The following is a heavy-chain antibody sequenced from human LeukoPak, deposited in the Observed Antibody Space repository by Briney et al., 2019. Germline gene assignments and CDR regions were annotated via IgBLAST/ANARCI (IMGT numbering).Heavy chain of an antibody. V-gene: IGHV3-30*02. D-gene: IGHD5-24*01. CDR1: GFTFSSYG. Sequence: GGSLRLSCAASGFTFSSYGMHWVRQAPGKGLEWVAFIRYDGSNKYYADSVKGRFTISRDNAKNSLYLQMNSLRAEDTAVYYCARDDLRDGYNPGDYWGQGTLVTVSS. CDR3: ARDDLRDGYNPGDY. J-gene: IGHJ4*02. CDR2: IRYDGSNK.